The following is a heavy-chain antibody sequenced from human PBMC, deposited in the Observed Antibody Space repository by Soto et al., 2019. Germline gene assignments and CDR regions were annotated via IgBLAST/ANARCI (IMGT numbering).Heavy chain of an antibody. D-gene: IGHD6-13*01. CDR2: IIPIFGTA. Sequence: ASVKVSCKASGGTFSSYAISWVRQAPGQGLEWMGGIIPIFGTANYAQKFQGRVTITADESTSTAYMELSSLRSEDTAVYYCARGHGRCENRQLDVYYYGMDVWGQGTTVTVSS. CDR3: ARGHGRCENRQLDVYYYGMDV. V-gene: IGHV1-69*13. CDR1: GGTFSSYA. J-gene: IGHJ6*02.